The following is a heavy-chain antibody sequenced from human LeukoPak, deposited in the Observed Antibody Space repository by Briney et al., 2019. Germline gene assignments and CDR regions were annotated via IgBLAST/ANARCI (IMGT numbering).Heavy chain of an antibody. Sequence: ASVKVSCKASGYTFTNYYLHWVRQAPGQGLEWMGWINPNSGGTNYAQKFQGRVTMTRGTSISTAYMELSRLRSDDTALYYCARPPGLDGYNRYDYWGQGTLVTVSS. D-gene: IGHD5-24*01. CDR2: INPNSGGT. CDR3: ARPPGLDGYNRYDY. V-gene: IGHV1-2*02. J-gene: IGHJ4*02. CDR1: GYTFTNYY.